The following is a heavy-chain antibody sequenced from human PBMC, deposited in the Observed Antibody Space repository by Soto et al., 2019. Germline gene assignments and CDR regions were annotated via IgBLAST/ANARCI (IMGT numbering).Heavy chain of an antibody. V-gene: IGHV3-23*01. CDR1: ELSSSNHA. CDR2: ISGTDGGA. D-gene: IGHD5-18*01. J-gene: IGHJ4*02. Sequence: EVHLLESGGGLVQPGGSLRLSCAASELSSSNHAMTWVRQAPGKGLEWVSGISGTDGGAYYADSVKGRFTISQDNSRSSLYLQMNSLRVEDTAVYYCASGGLHGYTNGGLSYFHSWGQGTLVTVYS. CDR3: ASGGLHGYTNGGLSYFHS.